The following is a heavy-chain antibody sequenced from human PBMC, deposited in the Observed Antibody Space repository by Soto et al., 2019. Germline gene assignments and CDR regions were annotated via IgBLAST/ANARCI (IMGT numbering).Heavy chain of an antibody. J-gene: IGHJ4*02. Sequence: SETLSLTCAVYGGSFSGYYWSWIRQPPGKGLEWIGEINHSGSTNYNPSLKSRVTISVDTSKNQFSLKLSSVTAADTAVYYCARGYSSSWHPHFDYWGQGTLVTVSS. CDR3: ARGYSSSWHPHFDY. V-gene: IGHV4-34*01. D-gene: IGHD6-13*01. CDR2: INHSGST. CDR1: GGSFSGYY.